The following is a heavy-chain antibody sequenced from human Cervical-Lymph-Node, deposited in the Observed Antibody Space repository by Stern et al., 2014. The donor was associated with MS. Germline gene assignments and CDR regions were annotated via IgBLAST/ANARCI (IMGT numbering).Heavy chain of an antibody. Sequence: EMQLVESGGGLVKPGGSLRLSCAASGFTFSSYSMNWVRQAPGKGLEWVSSISSSSSYIYYADSVKGRFTISRDNAKNSLYLQMSSLRAEDTAVYYCARDTAIAVAGTGFGYWGQGTLVTVSS. CDR1: GFTFSSYS. J-gene: IGHJ4*02. CDR3: ARDTAIAVAGTGFGY. D-gene: IGHD6-19*01. CDR2: ISSSSSYI. V-gene: IGHV3-21*01.